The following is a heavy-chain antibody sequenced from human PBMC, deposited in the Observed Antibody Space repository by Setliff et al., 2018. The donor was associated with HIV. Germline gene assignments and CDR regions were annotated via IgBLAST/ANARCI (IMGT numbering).Heavy chain of an antibody. CDR3: ALANIVSTVRWSH. D-gene: IGHD3-3*01. CDR2: INYNNGDT. CDR1: GYIFSAYY. J-gene: IGHJ4*02. V-gene: IGHV1-2*02. Sequence: ASVKVSCKTSGYIFSAYYVHWLRRAPGQGLEWMGWINYNNGDTKYAERFQGRVTMTRDTSISTVYMDLNRLTSDDTAVYYCALANIVSTVRWSHWGRGTLVTVSS.